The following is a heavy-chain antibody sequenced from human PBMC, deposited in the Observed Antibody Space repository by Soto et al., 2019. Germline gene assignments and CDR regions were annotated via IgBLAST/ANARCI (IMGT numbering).Heavy chain of an antibody. CDR1: GFSLTTRGVG. J-gene: IGHJ6*03. Sequence: QITLKESGPTLVKPTQTLTLTCTFSGFSLTTRGVGVGWIRQPPGKALEWLALIYWDDDKRYSPSLKSRLTITKDNSKSQVVLTLTNMDPVDTATYYCAHVPGSGQLLYSHYYDMDGWGKGATVGVS. D-gene: IGHD3-10*01. V-gene: IGHV2-5*02. CDR2: IYWDDDK. CDR3: AHVPGSGQLLYSHYYDMDG.